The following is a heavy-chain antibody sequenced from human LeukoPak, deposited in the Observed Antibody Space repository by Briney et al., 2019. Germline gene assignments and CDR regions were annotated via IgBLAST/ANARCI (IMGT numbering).Heavy chain of an antibody. Sequence: GGPLRLSWAAPGFAFNNAGLSWVGQTPGKGLEWVGRLKGKTDGGSTDYTVPVKGRFTLSRDDSKNTLNLQMNSLQIEDTAMYFCTTARCSGGSCYVFDHWGQGTLVTVSS. V-gene: IGHV3-15*01. CDR1: GFAFNNAG. CDR3: TTARCSGGSCYVFDH. J-gene: IGHJ4*02. D-gene: IGHD2-15*01. CDR2: LKGKTDGGST.